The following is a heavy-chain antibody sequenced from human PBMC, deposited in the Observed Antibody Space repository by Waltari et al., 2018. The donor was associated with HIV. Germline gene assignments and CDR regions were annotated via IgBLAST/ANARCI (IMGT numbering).Heavy chain of an antibody. CDR1: GYTFTAHY. J-gene: IGHJ4*02. CDR3: ASLAAAGYFDA. D-gene: IGHD6-13*01. CDR2: IDPDDGET. Sequence: EVHLVQSGPEVMKPGATLKISCRVSGYTFTAHYIHWVPEAPGKGLEWMGLIDPDDGETEYAEKFQGRLTITADTSLDTVYMELTSLRSDDAAVYYCASLAAAGYFDAWGQGTLLTVSS. V-gene: IGHV1-69-2*01.